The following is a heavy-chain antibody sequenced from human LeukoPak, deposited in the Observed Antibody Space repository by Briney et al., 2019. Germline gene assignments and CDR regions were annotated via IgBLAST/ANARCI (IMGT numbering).Heavy chain of an antibody. CDR2: ISYTGST. CDR1: GGXISSGGYY. CDR3: TRNYCSSTSCYKRYFDY. V-gene: IGHV4-31*03. Sequence: SETLSLTCTVSGGXISSGGYYWSWIRQHPGKGLEWIGYISYTGSTYYNPSLKSRVIISVDTSKTQFSLMLSSVTAADTAVYYCTRNYCSSTSCYKRYFDYWGQGTLVTVSS. J-gene: IGHJ4*02. D-gene: IGHD2-2*02.